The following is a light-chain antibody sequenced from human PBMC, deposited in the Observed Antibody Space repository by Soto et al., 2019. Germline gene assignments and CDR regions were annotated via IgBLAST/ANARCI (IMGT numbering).Light chain of an antibody. V-gene: IGKV3-15*01. CDR3: QQYNNWHPNT. Sequence: EIVMTQSPATLSVSPGGRSTLSCMAIKSVSSNLAWYQQKPCQAPRLLIYGASTSATGIPARFSGSGSGTEFTLTISSLQYEDFAVYYCQQYNNWHPNTFGQGTRLEIK. J-gene: IGKJ5*01. CDR1: KSVSSN. CDR2: GAS.